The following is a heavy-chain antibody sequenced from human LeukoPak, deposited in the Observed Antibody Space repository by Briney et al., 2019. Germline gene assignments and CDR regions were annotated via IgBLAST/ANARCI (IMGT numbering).Heavy chain of an antibody. CDR2: IYYGGST. J-gene: IGHJ4*02. CDR3: ARERGMTAAGTPYDY. V-gene: IGHV4-39*02. Sequence: PSETLSLTCTVSGGSISSSSYYWGWIRQPPGKGLEWIGSIYYGGSTYYNPSLKSRVTISVDTSKNQFSLKLSSVTAADTAVYYCARERGMTAAGTPYDYWGQGTLVTVSS. D-gene: IGHD6-13*01. CDR1: GGSISSSSYY.